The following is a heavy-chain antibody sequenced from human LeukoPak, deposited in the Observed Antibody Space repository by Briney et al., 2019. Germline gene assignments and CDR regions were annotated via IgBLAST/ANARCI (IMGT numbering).Heavy chain of an antibody. V-gene: IGHV3-7*01. CDR2: IKQDGSEK. D-gene: IGHD5-12*01. CDR3: AREGSFDSGPYYGMDV. Sequence: PGGSLRLSCAASGFTFSSYWMSWVRQAPGKGLEWVANIKQDGSEKYYVDSVKGRFTISRDNAKNSLYLQMNSLRAEDTAVYYCAREGSFDSGPYYGMDVWGQGTTVTVSS. CDR1: GFTFSSYW. J-gene: IGHJ6*02.